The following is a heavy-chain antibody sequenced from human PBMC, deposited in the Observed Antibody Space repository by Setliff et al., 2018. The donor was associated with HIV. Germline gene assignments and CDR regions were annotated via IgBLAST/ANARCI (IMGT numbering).Heavy chain of an antibody. CDR3: AREAPIQGVTYGFPHFDY. V-gene: IGHV3-21*01. D-gene: IGHD3-10*01. Sequence: LRLSCVVSGFDFASFLIHWVRQAPGKGLEWVASISRDNFVRFYADSVRGRFNVSRDNAQKSLFLQMNSLKADDTAFYYCAREAPIQGVTYGFPHFDYWGQGALVTVPS. J-gene: IGHJ4*02. CDR2: ISRDNFVR. CDR1: GFDFASFL.